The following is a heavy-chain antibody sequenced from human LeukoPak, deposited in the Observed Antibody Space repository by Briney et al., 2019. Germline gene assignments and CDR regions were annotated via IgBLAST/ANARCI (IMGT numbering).Heavy chain of an antibody. J-gene: IGHJ6*03. Sequence: SQTLSLTCTVSGGSISSGSYYWSWIRQPAGKGLEWIGRIYTSGSTNYNPSLKSRVTISVDTSKNQFSLKLSSVTAADTAVYYCASGTYGSGSYYPYYYYMDVWGKGITVTVSS. CDR1: GGSISSGSYY. D-gene: IGHD3-10*01. CDR3: ASGTYGSGSYYPYYYYMDV. V-gene: IGHV4-61*02. CDR2: IYTSGST.